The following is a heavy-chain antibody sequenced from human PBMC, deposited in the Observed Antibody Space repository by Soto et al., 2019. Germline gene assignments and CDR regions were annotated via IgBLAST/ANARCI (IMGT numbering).Heavy chain of an antibody. D-gene: IGHD3-9*01. CDR1: GFTFTSSA. CDR2: IVVGSGNT. J-gene: IGHJ6*03. Sequence: ASVKVSCKASGFTFTSSAMQWVRQARGQRLEWIGWIVVGSGNTNYAQKFQERVTLTRDMSTSTAYMELSSLRSEDTAVYYCAAATGYHYYYYYMDVWGKGTTVTVSS. V-gene: IGHV1-58*02. CDR3: AAATGYHYYYYYMDV.